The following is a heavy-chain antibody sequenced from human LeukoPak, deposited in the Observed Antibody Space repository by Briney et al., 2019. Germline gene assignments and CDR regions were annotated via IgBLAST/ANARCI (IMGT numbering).Heavy chain of an antibody. CDR3: ASVITTVNAFDI. CDR1: GRSISGYY. Sequence: PSQTLSLTCTDPGRSISGYYWSWVRPPAGKGLECIGRIYTSGSTNYNPSLKSRVTISVDTSKDQFPLKLSSVTAADTAVYYCASVITTVNAFDIWGQGTMVTVSS. V-gene: IGHV4-4*07. J-gene: IGHJ3*02. D-gene: IGHD4-17*01. CDR2: IYTSGST.